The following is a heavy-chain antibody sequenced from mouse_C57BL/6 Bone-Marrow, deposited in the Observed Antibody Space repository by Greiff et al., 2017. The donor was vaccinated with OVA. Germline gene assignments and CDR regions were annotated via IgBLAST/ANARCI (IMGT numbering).Heavy chain of an antibody. CDR1: GYTFTSYW. Sequence: VQLQQPGAELVKPGASVKMSCKASGYTFTSYWITWVKQRPGQGLEWIGDIYPGSGSTNYNEKFKSKATLTVDTSSSTAYMQLSSLTSEDSAVYYCARSGLYSNYDFDYWGQGTTLTVSS. CDR2: IYPGSGST. V-gene: IGHV1-55*01. CDR3: ARSGLYSNYDFDY. D-gene: IGHD2-5*01. J-gene: IGHJ2*01.